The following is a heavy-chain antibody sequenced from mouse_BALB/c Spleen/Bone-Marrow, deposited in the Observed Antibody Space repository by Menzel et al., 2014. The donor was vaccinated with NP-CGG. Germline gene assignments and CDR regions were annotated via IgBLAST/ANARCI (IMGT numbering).Heavy chain of an antibody. CDR3: ARSGRLPRDYYIDC. CDR1: GYTFTSYT. V-gene: IGHV1-4*01. CDR2: INRSSGDT. D-gene: IGHD1-1*01. Sequence: QVQLQQPGAELARPGPSVKMSCKASGYTFTSYTMHWGKQRPGKGLEWLGYINRSSGDTNYNQKVKDKPTVTADKSSSTAYMQLISLTSEDSAVYYCARSGRLPRDYYIDCRGQGTSVTVSS. J-gene: IGHJ2*02.